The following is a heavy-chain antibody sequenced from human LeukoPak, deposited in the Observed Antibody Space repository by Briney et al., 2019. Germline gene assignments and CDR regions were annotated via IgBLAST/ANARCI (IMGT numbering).Heavy chain of an antibody. Sequence: GSLRLSCAASGFPFSSYAMSWVRQAPGKGLEWVSAISGSGGSTYYADSVKGWFTISGDNSKNTLYLQMNSLRAEDTAVYYCAKYYSSSWHLFDYWGQGTLVTVSS. D-gene: IGHD6-13*01. CDR3: AKYYSSSWHLFDY. CDR1: GFPFSSYA. J-gene: IGHJ4*02. CDR2: ISGSGGST. V-gene: IGHV3-23*01.